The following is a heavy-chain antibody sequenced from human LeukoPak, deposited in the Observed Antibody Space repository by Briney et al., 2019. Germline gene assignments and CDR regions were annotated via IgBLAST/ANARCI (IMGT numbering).Heavy chain of an antibody. V-gene: IGHV1-2*02. Sequence: ASEKVSCKASGYTFTGYYMHWVRQAPGQGLEWMGWINPNSGGTNYAQKFQGRVTMTRDTSISTAYMELSRLRSDDTAVYYCAREAEDSSGPSYYFDYWGQGTLVTVSS. J-gene: IGHJ4*02. CDR2: INPNSGGT. CDR1: GYTFTGYY. D-gene: IGHD6-19*01. CDR3: AREAEDSSGPSYYFDY.